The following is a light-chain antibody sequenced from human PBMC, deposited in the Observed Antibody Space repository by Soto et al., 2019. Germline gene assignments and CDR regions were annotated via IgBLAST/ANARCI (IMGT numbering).Light chain of an antibody. Sequence: QSVLTQPPSASGNPGQRVTISCFGSTSNIGGNHLYWYQQLPGAAPKLLIYRNYQRPSGVPDRFSGSKSGTSASLAISGLRSDDEADYYCAAWDDILSGVVFGGGTKLTVL. V-gene: IGLV1-47*01. CDR1: TSNIGGNH. CDR2: RNY. J-gene: IGLJ3*02. CDR3: AAWDDILSGVV.